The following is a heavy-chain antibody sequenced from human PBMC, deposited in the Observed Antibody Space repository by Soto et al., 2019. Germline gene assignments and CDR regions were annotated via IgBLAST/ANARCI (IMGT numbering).Heavy chain of an antibody. V-gene: IGHV3-11*01. CDR3: ARDIAAADYYYGMDV. D-gene: IGHD6-13*01. CDR2: ISSSGSTI. Sequence: GGSLRLSCAASGFTFSDYYMSWIRQAPGKGLEWVSYISSSGSTIYYADSVKGRFTISRDNAKNSLYLQMNSLRAEDTAVYYCARDIAAADYYYGMDVWGQGTTVTVSS. J-gene: IGHJ6*02. CDR1: GFTFSDYY.